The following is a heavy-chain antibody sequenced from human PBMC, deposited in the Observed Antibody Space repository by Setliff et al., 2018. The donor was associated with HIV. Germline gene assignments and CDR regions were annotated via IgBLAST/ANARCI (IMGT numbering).Heavy chain of an antibody. CDR2: VYTSGST. V-gene: IGHV4-4*07. CDR1: GGSVSTYY. J-gene: IGHJ3*02. CDR3: ARVFPPIRGAPFGTPPGAFDI. D-gene: IGHD2-15*01. Sequence: PETLSLTCSVSGGSVSTYYGSWIRQPAGKRLDWIGRVYTSGSTIYNPSLRSRVTMSVDTSKSQFSLKLNSVAAAATAVYYCARVFPPIRGAPFGTPPGAFDIWGQGTMVTVSS.